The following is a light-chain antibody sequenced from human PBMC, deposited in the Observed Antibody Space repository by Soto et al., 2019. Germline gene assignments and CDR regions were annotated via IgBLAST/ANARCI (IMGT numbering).Light chain of an antibody. Sequence: VLAQPPSVSGAPGQRVTISCTGNNSNLGAGYDVHWYQQLPGAAPKLVIFGNRNRPSGVPERFSGSKSGTSASLAITGLQAEDEADYYCQAYDYSLTAFVFGGGTKVTVL. CDR2: GNR. J-gene: IGLJ3*02. V-gene: IGLV1-40*01. CDR3: QAYDYSLTAFV. CDR1: NSNLGAGYD.